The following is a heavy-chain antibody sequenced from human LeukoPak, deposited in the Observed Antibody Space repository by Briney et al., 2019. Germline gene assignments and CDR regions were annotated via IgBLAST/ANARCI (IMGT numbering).Heavy chain of an antibody. Sequence: SETLSLTCDVSGYSINSGYYWAWIRQPPGKGLEWIGTINHSGSTYHNPSLKSRVTISVDTSKNQFSLKLRSVTAADTAVYYCARERPWYYFDYWGQGTLVTVSS. CDR2: INHSGST. CDR3: ARERPWYYFDY. D-gene: IGHD2-8*02. CDR1: GYSINSGYY. J-gene: IGHJ4*02. V-gene: IGHV4-38-2*02.